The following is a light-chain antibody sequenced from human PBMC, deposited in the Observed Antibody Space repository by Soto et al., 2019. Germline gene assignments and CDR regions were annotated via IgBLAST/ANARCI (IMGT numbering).Light chain of an antibody. CDR1: SNDVGAYNY. J-gene: IGLJ1*01. CDR3: SSYTTTGTHV. V-gene: IGLV2-14*01. Sequence: QSVLTQPASVSGSPGQSITISCTGTSNDVGAYNYVSWYQHHPGKAPNLIIFEVTNRPSGVSDRFSGSLSGNTASLTISGLLPEDESDYFCSSYTTTGTHVFGTGTKVTVL. CDR2: EVT.